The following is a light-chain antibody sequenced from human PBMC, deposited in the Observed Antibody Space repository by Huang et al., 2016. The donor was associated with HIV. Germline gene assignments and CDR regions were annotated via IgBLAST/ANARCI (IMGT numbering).Light chain of an antibody. Sequence: EIVLPQSPATLSLSPGERATLSCRASQSVSSFLAWYQQKPGQAPRLLIHDASNRATGIPARFSGSGSGTDFTLTISSLEPEDFAIYYCQQRNNWITFGQGTRLEIK. V-gene: IGKV3-11*01. J-gene: IGKJ5*01. CDR1: QSVSSF. CDR2: DAS. CDR3: QQRNNWIT.